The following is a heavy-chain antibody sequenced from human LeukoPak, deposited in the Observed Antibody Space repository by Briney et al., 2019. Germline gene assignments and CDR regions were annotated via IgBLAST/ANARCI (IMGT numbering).Heavy chain of an antibody. D-gene: IGHD3-3*01. CDR2: ISAYNGNT. V-gene: IGHV1-18*01. Sequence: GASVKVSCKASGYTFTSYGISWVRQAPGQGLEWMGWISAYNGNTNYAQKLQGRVTMTTDTSTSTAYMELRSLRSDDTAVYYCARDLIRLRFLEWFTSSDYWGQGTLITVSS. CDR1: GYTFTSYG. CDR3: ARDLIRLRFLEWFTSSDY. J-gene: IGHJ4*02.